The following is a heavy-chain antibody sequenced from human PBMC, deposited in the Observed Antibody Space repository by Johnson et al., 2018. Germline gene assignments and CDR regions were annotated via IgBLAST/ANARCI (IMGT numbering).Heavy chain of an antibody. J-gene: IGHJ3*02. V-gene: IGHV3-30*18. CDR3: AKDSPGTYHRGGLDI. CDR2: ISVISYEGSKK. D-gene: IGHD3-16*01. CDR1: GFTFSRYA. Sequence: QVQLVQSGGGVVQPGRSLRLSCAASGFTFSRYAIHWVRQAPGKGREWVAVISVISYEGSKKYYADSVKGRVTISRDNSKNMVYLQMNSLRIEDTAVYFCAKDSPGTYHRGGLDICGQGTMVAVSS.